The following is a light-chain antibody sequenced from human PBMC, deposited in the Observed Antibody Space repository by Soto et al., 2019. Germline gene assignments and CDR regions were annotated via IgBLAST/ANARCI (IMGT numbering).Light chain of an antibody. CDR1: ESVSRNY. V-gene: IGKV3-20*01. J-gene: IGKJ1*01. CDR2: ATS. Sequence: EIVLTQSPGTLSLSPGERATLSCRASESVSRNYIAWYQQKPGQAPRLLIFATSNTATGIPDRFGGSGSETEFTLTISRLEPEDFAVYYCQQYGSSPRTFGQGTKVDI. CDR3: QQYGSSPRT.